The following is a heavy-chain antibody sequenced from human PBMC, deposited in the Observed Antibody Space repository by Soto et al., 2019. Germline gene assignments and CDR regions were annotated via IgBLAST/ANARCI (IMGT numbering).Heavy chain of an antibody. Sequence: GGSLRLSCAASGFTFSSYGMHWVRQAPGKGLEWVAVISYDGSNKYYADSVKGRFTISRDNAKNSLYLQMNSLRAEDTALYYCAKDMVGLVLTPYYYGMDVWGQGTTVTVSS. CDR2: ISYDGSNK. D-gene: IGHD3-10*01. V-gene: IGHV3-30*18. CDR3: AKDMVGLVLTPYYYGMDV. CDR1: GFTFSSYG. J-gene: IGHJ6*02.